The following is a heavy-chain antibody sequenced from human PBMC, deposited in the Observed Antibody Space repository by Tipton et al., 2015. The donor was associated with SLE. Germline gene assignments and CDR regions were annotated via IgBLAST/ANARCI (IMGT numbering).Heavy chain of an antibody. J-gene: IGHJ3*01. CDR2: FYFSGSS. Sequence: GLVKPSGTVSLTCAVSGGSINSYNWWTWVRQPPGKGLEWIGFFYFSGSSQYNPSLKSRVAISADTSNNQFSLELRSVTAADTAVYYCARHLGVIVAFEVWGQGTVLTVSS. D-gene: IGHD3-10*01. V-gene: IGHV4-4*02. CDR1: GGSINSYNW. CDR3: ARHLGVIVAFEV.